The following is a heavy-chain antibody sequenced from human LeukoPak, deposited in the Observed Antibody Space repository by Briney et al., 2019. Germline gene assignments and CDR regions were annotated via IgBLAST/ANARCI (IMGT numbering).Heavy chain of an antibody. Sequence: PGGSLRLSCAASGFTFSSYDMHWVRQATGKGLEWVSAIGTAGDTYYPGSVKGRFTISRENAKNSLYLQMNSLRAGDTAVYYCARGYYGDSLDYGMDVWGQGTTVTVSS. D-gene: IGHD4-17*01. J-gene: IGHJ6*02. CDR3: ARGYYGDSLDYGMDV. CDR2: IGTAGDT. CDR1: GFTFSSYD. V-gene: IGHV3-13*01.